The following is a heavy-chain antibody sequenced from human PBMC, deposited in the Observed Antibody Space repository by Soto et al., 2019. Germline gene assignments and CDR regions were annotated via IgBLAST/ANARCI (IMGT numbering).Heavy chain of an antibody. CDR3: ARVPEGDYPLDYYYGMDV. CDR1: GYTFTSYG. Sequence: ASVKVSCKASGYTFTSYGISWVRQAPGQRLEWMGWINAGNGNTKYSQKFQGRVTITRDTSASTAYMELSSLRSEDTAVYYCARVPEGDYPLDYYYGMDVWGQGTTVTVSS. J-gene: IGHJ6*02. CDR2: INAGNGNT. V-gene: IGHV1-3*01. D-gene: IGHD4-17*01.